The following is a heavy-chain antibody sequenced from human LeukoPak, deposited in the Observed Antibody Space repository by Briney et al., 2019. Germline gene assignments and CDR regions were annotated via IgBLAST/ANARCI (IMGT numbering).Heavy chain of an antibody. Sequence: PSETLSLTCTVSGVSISSYSWSWIRQPPGQGLEWIGYIYYSGSLNYNPSLKSRVTISVDTSKNQFSLNLTSVTAADTAVYYCARVRVGAPDAFDIWGQGTMVPVSS. V-gene: IGHV4-59*01. D-gene: IGHD1-26*01. CDR1: GVSISSYS. CDR2: IYYSGSL. CDR3: ARVRVGAPDAFDI. J-gene: IGHJ3*02.